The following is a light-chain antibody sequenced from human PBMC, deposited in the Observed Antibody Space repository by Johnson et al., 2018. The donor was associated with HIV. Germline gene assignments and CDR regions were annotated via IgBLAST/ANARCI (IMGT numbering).Light chain of an antibody. CDR1: SSDMGNY. CDR3: GTWDSSLSTYV. J-gene: IGLJ1*01. CDR2: DNT. V-gene: IGLV1-51*01. Sequence: VLTQPPSVSAAPGQKVTISCSGSSSDMGNYVSWYQQFPERAPKLLIYDNTKRPSGIPDRFSGSKSDTSATLAITGLQTGDEADYYCGTWDSSLSTYVFRTGTKVTVL.